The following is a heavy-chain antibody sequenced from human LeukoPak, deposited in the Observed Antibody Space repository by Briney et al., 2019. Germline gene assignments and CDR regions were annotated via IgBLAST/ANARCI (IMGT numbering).Heavy chain of an antibody. Sequence: ASVKVSRKASGYNYKTYGISWVRQAPGQGLEWMGWINAYSGNTAYKQSVQGRLTMATDTSTTTAYMELRSLRSDDTATYYCVSGECSSTSCYPRRDYWGQGTLVTVSS. J-gene: IGHJ4*02. CDR1: GYNYKTYG. V-gene: IGHV1-18*01. CDR3: VSGECSSTSCYPRRDY. D-gene: IGHD2-2*01. CDR2: INAYSGNT.